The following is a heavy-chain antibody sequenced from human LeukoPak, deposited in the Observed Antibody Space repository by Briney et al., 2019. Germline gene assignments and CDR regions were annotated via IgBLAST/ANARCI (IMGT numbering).Heavy chain of an antibody. CDR1: GFIFSDYS. CDR3: ARVVGGGNFDY. J-gene: IGHJ4*02. CDR2: INPNGDST. Sequence: GGSLRLSCAASGFIFSDYSMHWIRRAPGKGLEYVSAINPNGDSTYYANSVKGRFTISRDHSKDTLFLQMGSLRTEDMAMYYCARVVGGGNFDYWGQGTLVTVSS. D-gene: IGHD2-2*01. V-gene: IGHV3-64*01.